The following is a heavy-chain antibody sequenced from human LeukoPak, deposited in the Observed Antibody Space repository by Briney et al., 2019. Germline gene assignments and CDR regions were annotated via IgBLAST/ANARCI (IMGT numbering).Heavy chain of an antibody. D-gene: IGHD6-19*01. CDR2: IHYSGNT. CDR3: ASPAGSGWYYFDY. Sequence: SETLSLTCTVSGGSISSRSYSWGWIRQPPGKGLDWIGSIHYSGNTYYNPSLKSRVTISVDTSKNQFSLKLSSVTAADTAVYYCASPAGSGWYYFDYWGLGTLVTVSS. V-gene: IGHV4-39*01. CDR1: GGSISSRSYS. J-gene: IGHJ4*02.